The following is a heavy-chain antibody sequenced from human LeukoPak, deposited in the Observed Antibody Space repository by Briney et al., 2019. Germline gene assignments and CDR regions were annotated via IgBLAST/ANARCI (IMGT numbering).Heavy chain of an antibody. D-gene: IGHD1-26*01. CDR3: AKASGSGYGKDYFDY. V-gene: IGHV3-23*01. Sequence: GGSLRLSCVASGFTFSNYAVNWVRQAPGKGLEWVSCISYNGGSAHYADSVKGRFTISTDNSKNTLYLQMNSLRAEDTAVYYCAKASGSGYGKDYFDYWGQGTLVTVSS. J-gene: IGHJ4*02. CDR1: GFTFSNYA. CDR2: ISYNGGSA.